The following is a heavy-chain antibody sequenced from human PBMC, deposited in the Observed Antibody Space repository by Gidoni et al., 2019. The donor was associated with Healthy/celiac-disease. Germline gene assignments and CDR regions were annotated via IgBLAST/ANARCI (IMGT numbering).Heavy chain of an antibody. CDR2: IIPIFGTA. D-gene: IGHD3-22*01. V-gene: IGHV1-69*01. CDR1: GGTFSSYA. CDR3: ARTDNYYDSSGLRREYYYYGMDV. Sequence: QVQLVQSGAEVKKPGSSVKVSCKASGGTFSSYAISWVRQAPGQGLEWMGGIIPIFGTANYAQKFQGRVTITADESTSTAYMELSSLRSEDTAVYYCARTDNYYDSSGLRREYYYYGMDVWGQGTTVTVSS. J-gene: IGHJ6*02.